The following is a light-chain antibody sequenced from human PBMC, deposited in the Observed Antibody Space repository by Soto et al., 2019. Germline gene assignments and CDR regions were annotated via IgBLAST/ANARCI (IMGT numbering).Light chain of an antibody. Sequence: DIQMTQSPSPLSASVGDTVTITCRSSQSISRWLAWYQQKPGRAPKILLSDASILENGVPSRFSGSGSGTEFTLTLSSLQSEEFAVYYCQQYEKWPPSITLGQGTRLEI. CDR2: DAS. V-gene: IGKV1-5*01. CDR3: QQYEKWPPSIT. J-gene: IGKJ5*01. CDR1: QSISRW.